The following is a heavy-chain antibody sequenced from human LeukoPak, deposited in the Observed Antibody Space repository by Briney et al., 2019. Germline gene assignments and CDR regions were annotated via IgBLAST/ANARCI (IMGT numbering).Heavy chain of an antibody. CDR3: AASRYSGSYYFAYGMDV. J-gene: IGHJ6*02. Sequence: ASVKVSCKASGFTFTSSAVQWVRQARGQRLEWIGWIVVGSGNTNNAQKFQERVTITRDMSTNTAYMELSSLRSEDTAVYYCAASRYSGSYYFAYGMDVWGQGTTVTVSS. CDR2: IVVGSGNT. CDR1: GFTFTSSA. D-gene: IGHD1-26*01. V-gene: IGHV1-58*01.